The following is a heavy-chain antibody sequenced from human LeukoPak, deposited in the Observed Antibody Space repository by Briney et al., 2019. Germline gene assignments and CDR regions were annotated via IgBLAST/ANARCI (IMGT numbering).Heavy chain of an antibody. Sequence: PGGSLRLSCAAPGFTFNGAWMSWVRQVPGKGLQWVAAISHDGSKEYYVDSVKGRFTISRDNAIDSLFLQMNSLRAEDAALYYCAAMSLAFWGQGTLVTVSS. CDR3: AAMSLAF. CDR2: ISHDGSKE. CDR1: GFTFNGAW. V-gene: IGHV3-7*01. J-gene: IGHJ4*02. D-gene: IGHD2-2*01.